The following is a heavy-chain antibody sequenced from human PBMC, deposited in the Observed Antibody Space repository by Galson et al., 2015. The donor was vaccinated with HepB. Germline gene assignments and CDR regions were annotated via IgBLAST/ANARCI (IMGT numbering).Heavy chain of an antibody. V-gene: IGHV3-66*01. CDR1: EFFVSNYY. Sequence: SLRLSCAASEFFVSNYYMNWVRQAPGTGLEWVSSIDTRGVVRYVDSVKGRFTISRDSSKNTLDLQINNLRAEDTAAYFCARDRGYFDLWGRGTLVTVSS. CDR2: IDTRGVV. J-gene: IGHJ2*01. CDR3: ARDRGYFDL.